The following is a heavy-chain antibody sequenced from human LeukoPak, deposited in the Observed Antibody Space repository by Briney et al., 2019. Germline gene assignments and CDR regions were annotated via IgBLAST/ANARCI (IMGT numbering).Heavy chain of an antibody. Sequence: ASVKVSCKASGYTLTSYAMHWVRQAPGQRLEWMGWINAGNGNTKYSQKFQGRVTITRDTSASTAYMELSSLRSEDTAVYYCARGGFFRIAVAGSHFDYWGQGTLVTVSS. V-gene: IGHV1-3*01. CDR1: GYTLTSYA. CDR3: ARGGFFRIAVAGSHFDY. J-gene: IGHJ4*02. CDR2: INAGNGNT. D-gene: IGHD6-19*01.